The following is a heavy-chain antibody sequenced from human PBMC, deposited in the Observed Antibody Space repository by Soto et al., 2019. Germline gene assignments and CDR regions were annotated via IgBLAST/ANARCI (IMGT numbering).Heavy chain of an antibody. CDR2: IIPIFGTA. Sequence: SVKVSCKASGGTFSSYAISWVRQAPGQGLEWMGGIIPIFGTANYAQKFQGRVTITADESTSTAYMELSSLRSDDTAVYYCARDGAGIVGATSWFDPWGQGTLVTVSS. D-gene: IGHD1-26*01. CDR3: ARDGAGIVGATSWFDP. V-gene: IGHV1-69*13. CDR1: GGTFSSYA. J-gene: IGHJ5*02.